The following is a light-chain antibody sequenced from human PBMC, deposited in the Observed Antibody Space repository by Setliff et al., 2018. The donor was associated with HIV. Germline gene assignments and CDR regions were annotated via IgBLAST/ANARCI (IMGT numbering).Light chain of an antibody. CDR1: GSDVGGYNT. CDR2: EVF. Sequence: QSALTQPASVTGSPGQSITISCTGTGSDVGGYNTVSWFQHHPGKAPKLMIYEVFFRPSGVSARFSGSKSGNTASLTISGLQADDEADYYCCSYAGPTTFDVFGTGTKVTVL. J-gene: IGLJ1*01. CDR3: CSYAGPTTFDV. V-gene: IGLV2-23*02.